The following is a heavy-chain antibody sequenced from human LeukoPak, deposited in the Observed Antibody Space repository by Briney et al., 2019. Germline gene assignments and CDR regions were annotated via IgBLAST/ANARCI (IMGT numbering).Heavy chain of an antibody. CDR1: GFTVSSNY. D-gene: IGHD3-9*01. CDR2: IYSGGST. V-gene: IGHV3-53*01. J-gene: IGHJ4*02. CDR3: ARKDILTGYAFDY. Sequence: PGGSLRLSCAASGFTVSSNYMSWVRQAPGKGLEWVSVIYSGGSTYYADSVKGRFTISRDNSKNTLYLQMNSLRAEDTAVYYCARKDILTGYAFDYWGQGTLVTVSS.